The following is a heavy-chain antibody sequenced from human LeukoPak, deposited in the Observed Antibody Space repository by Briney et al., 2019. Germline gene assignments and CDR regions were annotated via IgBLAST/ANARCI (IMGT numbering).Heavy chain of an antibody. Sequence: PSETLSLTCAVSGGSISSSNWWGWVRQPPGKGLEWIGEIYHSGSTNYNPSLKSRVTISVDKSKNQFSLKLSSVTAADTAVYYCARDTDDCSGGSCYFDYWGQGTLVTVSS. V-gene: IGHV4-4*02. CDR2: IYHSGST. D-gene: IGHD2-15*01. CDR3: ARDTDDCSGGSCYFDY. CDR1: GGSISSSNW. J-gene: IGHJ4*02.